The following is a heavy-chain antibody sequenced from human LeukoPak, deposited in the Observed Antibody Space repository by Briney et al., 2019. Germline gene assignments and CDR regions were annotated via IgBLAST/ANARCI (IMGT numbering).Heavy chain of an antibody. CDR3: ARVESDWFDP. J-gene: IGHJ5*02. V-gene: IGHV4-39*01. CDR1: GDSVNSSDSY. Sequence: SETLSLTCTVSGDSVNSSDSYWGWIRQPPGKGLEWIGSFYYSGSTYYHPSLKSRVSIFVDTSKNQVSLKLSSVTAADTAVYYCARVESDWFDPWGQGTLVTVSS. CDR2: FYYSGST.